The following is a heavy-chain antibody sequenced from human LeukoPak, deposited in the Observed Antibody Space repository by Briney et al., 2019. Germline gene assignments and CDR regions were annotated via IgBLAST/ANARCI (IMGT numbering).Heavy chain of an antibody. CDR3: SRDDGDYCHS. V-gene: IGHV3-21*01. Sequence: PGGSLRLSCAASGFTYSDYVMNWVRQAPGKGLEWVASISRNSTYIHYADSVKGRFTISRDNARNSLFLQMNSLRAEDTAIYYWSRDDGDYCHSWGQGTQVTVSS. D-gene: IGHD4-17*01. J-gene: IGHJ4*02. CDR2: ISRNSTYI. CDR1: GFTYSDYV.